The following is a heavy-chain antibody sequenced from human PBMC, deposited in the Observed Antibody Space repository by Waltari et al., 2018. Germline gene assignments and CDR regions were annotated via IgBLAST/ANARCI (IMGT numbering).Heavy chain of an antibody. V-gene: IGHV4-39*07. CDR1: GASVSSRIHY. CDR2: IPHSGSS. CDR3: ARHMTTVTTSSFDY. D-gene: IGHD4-17*01. J-gene: IGHJ4*02. Sequence: QLQLQESGPGLVKPSETLSLTCTVSGASVSSRIHYWGWIRQSPGKGLEWIGSIPHSGSSYYNPSLRSRVTLLVDTSKNQFSLRVNSVTAADMALYYCARHMTTVTTSSFDYWGQGALVTVSS.